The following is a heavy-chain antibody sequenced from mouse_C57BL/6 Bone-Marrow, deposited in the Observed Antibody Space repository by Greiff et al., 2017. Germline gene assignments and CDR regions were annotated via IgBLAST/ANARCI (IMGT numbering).Heavy chain of an antibody. CDR1: GYTFTSYW. V-gene: IGHV1-69*01. CDR2: IVPSVSYT. D-gene: IGHD2-2*01. CDR3: AKGYDAFAY. Sequence: QVHVKQPGAEFVMPGASVKLSCKASGYTFTSYWMHWVKQRPEQGLEWIGKIVPSVSYTTYNQKLKGKSPLTVDKSSSTAYMQLSSLTSEDSAVYYSAKGYDAFAYWGQGTLVTVSA. J-gene: IGHJ3*01.